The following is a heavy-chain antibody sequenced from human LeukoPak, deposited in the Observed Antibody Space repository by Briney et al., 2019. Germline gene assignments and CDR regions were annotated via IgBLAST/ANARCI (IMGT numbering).Heavy chain of an antibody. CDR2: IYSVGST. V-gene: IGHV3-66*01. J-gene: IGHJ4*02. CDR3: ARAPSNAHFDY. D-gene: IGHD3-3*02. CDR1: GFTVRNNY. Sequence: GRSLRLSCAASGFTVRNNYMSSVRHAPGDWLEWVSLIYSVGSTYYPDSVKGRFTISRDNSNNTVYLQMKTLRAEDTAVYYCARAPSNAHFDYWGQGTLVAVSS.